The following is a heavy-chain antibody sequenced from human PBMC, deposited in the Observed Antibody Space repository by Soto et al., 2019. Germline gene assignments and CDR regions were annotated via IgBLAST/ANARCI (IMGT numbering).Heavy chain of an antibody. V-gene: IGHV1-8*01. D-gene: IGHD2-15*01. J-gene: IGHJ6*03. CDR3: ARGPRIVVVTYYMDV. CDR2: MSPNSGNT. Sequence: QVQLVQSGAEVKKPGASVKVSCKASGYTFTSYDINRVRQATGQGLEWMGWMSPNSGNTGYAQKFQGRVTMTRNTSISTAYMELSSLRSEDTAVYYCARGPRIVVVTYYMDVWGKGTTVTVSS. CDR1: GYTFTSYD.